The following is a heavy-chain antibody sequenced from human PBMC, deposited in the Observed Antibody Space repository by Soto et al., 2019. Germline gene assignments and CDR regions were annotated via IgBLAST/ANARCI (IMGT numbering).Heavy chain of an antibody. CDR3: ARSPWGGYYRGPPPLRWFDP. Sequence: SETLSLTCAVYGGSFSGYYWSWIRQPPGKGLEWIGEINHSGSTNYNPSLKSRVTISVDTSKNQFSLKLSSVTAADTAVYYCARSPWGGYYRGPPPLRWFDPWGQGTLVTVSS. CDR2: INHSGST. D-gene: IGHD3-3*01. CDR1: GGSFSGYY. V-gene: IGHV4-34*01. J-gene: IGHJ5*02.